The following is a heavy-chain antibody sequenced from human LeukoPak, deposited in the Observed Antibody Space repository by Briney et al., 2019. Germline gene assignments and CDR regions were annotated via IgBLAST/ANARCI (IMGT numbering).Heavy chain of an antibody. V-gene: IGHV4-31*03. D-gene: IGHD3-10*01. J-gene: IGHJ4*02. CDR2: IYYSGST. CDR3: ARDSTYGSGSWFDY. CDR1: GGSISSGGHY. Sequence: SETLSLTCTVSGGSISSGGHYWSWIRQHPGKGLEWIGYIYYSGSTYYYPSLKSRVTISVNTSKNQFSLKLSSVTAADTAVYYCARDSTYGSGSWFDYWGQGTLVTVSS.